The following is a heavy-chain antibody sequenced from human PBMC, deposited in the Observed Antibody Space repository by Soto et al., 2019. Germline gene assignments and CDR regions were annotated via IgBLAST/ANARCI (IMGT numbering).Heavy chain of an antibody. Sequence: PGGSLRLSCAASGFTFSSYTMHWVRQAPGKGLEWVAVISYDGSNKYYADSVKGRFTISRDNSKNTLYLQMNSLRAEDAAVYYCARDRSYCSGGSCYYFDYWGQGNLVTVSS. CDR1: GFTFSSYT. J-gene: IGHJ4*02. CDR2: ISYDGSNK. V-gene: IGHV3-30-3*01. CDR3: ARDRSYCSGGSCYYFDY. D-gene: IGHD2-15*01.